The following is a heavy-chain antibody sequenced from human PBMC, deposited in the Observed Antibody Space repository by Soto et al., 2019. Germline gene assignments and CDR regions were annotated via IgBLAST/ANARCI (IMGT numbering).Heavy chain of an antibody. CDR3: AREVDYGDYPWGIDY. CDR1: GFTFNTLA. V-gene: IGHV3-33*01. CDR2: IWYDGSNK. D-gene: IGHD4-17*01. J-gene: IGHJ4*02. Sequence: QVHLVESGGGVVQPGRSLRLSCAASGFTFNTLAMHWVRQAPGKGLEWVALIWYDGSNKYYADSVKGRFTISRDNSQNTVSLQMNSLGADDKAIYYCAREVDYGDYPWGIDYWGQGTLVTVSS.